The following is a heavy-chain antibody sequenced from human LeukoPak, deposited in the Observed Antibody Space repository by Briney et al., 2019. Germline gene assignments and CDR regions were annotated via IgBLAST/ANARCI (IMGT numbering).Heavy chain of an antibody. CDR2: INAGNGNT. V-gene: IGHV1-3*01. J-gene: IGHJ5*02. D-gene: IGHD3-3*01. Sequence: ASVKVSCKASGYTFTSYAMHWVRQAPGQRLEWMGWINAGNGNTKYSQKLQGRVTITRDTSASTAYMELSSLRSEDTAVYYCARANITIFGVADYAFDPWGQGTLVTVSS. CDR3: ARANITIFGVADYAFDP. CDR1: GYTFTSYA.